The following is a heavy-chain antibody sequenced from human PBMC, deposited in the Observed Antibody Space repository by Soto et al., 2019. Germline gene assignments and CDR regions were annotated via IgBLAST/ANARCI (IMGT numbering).Heavy chain of an antibody. V-gene: IGHV3-23*01. Sequence: GGSLRLSCAASGFTFSSYAMSWVRQAPGKGLEWVSAISGSGGSTYYADSVKGRFTISRDNSKNTLYLQMNSLRAEDKAVYYCAKDPLVITFGGVIVPSSSYYYYGMDVWGQGTTVTVSS. CDR1: GFTFSSYA. D-gene: IGHD3-16*02. CDR3: AKDPLVITFGGVIVPSSSYYYYGMDV. J-gene: IGHJ6*02. CDR2: ISGSGGST.